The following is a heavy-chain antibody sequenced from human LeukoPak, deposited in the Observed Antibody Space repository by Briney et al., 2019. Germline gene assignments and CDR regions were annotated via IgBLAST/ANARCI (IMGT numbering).Heavy chain of an antibody. Sequence: GGSLRLSCAASGFTVSSNYMSWVRQAPGKGLEWVSVIYSGGSTYYADSVKGRFTISRDNSKNTLYLQMNSLRAEDTAVYYCAKYGSGFYYYGMDVWGQGTTVTVSS. D-gene: IGHD3-10*01. CDR3: AKYGSGFYYYGMDV. CDR1: GFTVSSNY. V-gene: IGHV3-66*01. J-gene: IGHJ6*02. CDR2: IYSGGST.